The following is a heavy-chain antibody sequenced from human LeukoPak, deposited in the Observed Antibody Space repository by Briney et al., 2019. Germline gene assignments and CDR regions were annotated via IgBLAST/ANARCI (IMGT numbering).Heavy chain of an antibody. CDR2: ISSSTTYI. D-gene: IGHD3-9*01. CDR3: ARVNDVLTGYYDY. J-gene: IGHJ4*02. V-gene: IGHV3-21*01. Sequence: PGGSLRLSCAASGFTFSRYSMNWVRQAPGKGLEWVSSISSSTTYIYYADSVKGRFTISRDNAKNSLYLQMNSLRAEDTAVYYCARVNDVLTGYYDYWGQGTLVTVSS. CDR1: GFTFSRYS.